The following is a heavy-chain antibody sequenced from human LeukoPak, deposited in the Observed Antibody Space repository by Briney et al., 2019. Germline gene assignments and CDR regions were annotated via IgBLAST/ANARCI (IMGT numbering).Heavy chain of an antibody. CDR2: IITVSTTYF. CDR1: GFTFSGYS. D-gene: IGHD3-9*01. J-gene: IGHJ4*02. CDR3: ARDFDRAGDYHHFDF. V-gene: IGHV3-21*01. Sequence: GGSLGFSCVASGFTFSGYSMNWVRQAPGRGLEWVSSIITVSTTYFQYADSVKGRFTISRDNAKNSLYLQMDSLRAEDTAVYYCARDFDRAGDYHHFDFWGQGTLVTVSS.